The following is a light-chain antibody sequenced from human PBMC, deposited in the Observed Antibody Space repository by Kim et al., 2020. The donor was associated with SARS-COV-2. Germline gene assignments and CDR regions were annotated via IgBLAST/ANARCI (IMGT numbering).Light chain of an antibody. J-gene: IGLJ2*01. Sequence: SVALGQTAKITCGGNNIGSKNVHWYQQKPGQAPVLVIYRDSNRSSGIPERFSGSNSGNTATLTISRAQAGDEADYYCQVWDSSTVVFGGGTQLTVL. CDR1: NIGSKN. CDR2: RDS. V-gene: IGLV3-9*01. CDR3: QVWDSSTVV.